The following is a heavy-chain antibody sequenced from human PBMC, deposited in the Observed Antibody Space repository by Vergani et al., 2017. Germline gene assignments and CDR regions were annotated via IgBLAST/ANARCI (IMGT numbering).Heavy chain of an antibody. CDR3: ARDLGAGIAAAWNWFDP. Sequence: QVQLVQSGAEVKKPGASVKVSCKASGYTFTSYYMHWVRQAPGQGLEWMGIINPSGGSTSYAQQFQGRVTMTRDTSTSTVYMELSSLRSEDTAVYYCARDLGAGIAAAWNWFDPWGQGTLVTVSS. D-gene: IGHD6-13*01. CDR2: INPSGGST. CDR1: GYTFTSYY. J-gene: IGHJ5*02. V-gene: IGHV1-46*03.